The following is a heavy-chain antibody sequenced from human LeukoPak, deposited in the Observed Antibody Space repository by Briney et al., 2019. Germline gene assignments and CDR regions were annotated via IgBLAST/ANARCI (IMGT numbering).Heavy chain of an antibody. CDR1: GGSISSISSNNYH. Sequence: SETLSLTCIVSGGSISSISSNNYHWGWIRQPPGKGLEWIGGIYYSGSTYYNPSLKSRVTISVDTSKNQFSLKLSSVTAADTALYYCAREMGVVTAHGIDVWGQGTTVTVSS. J-gene: IGHJ6*02. D-gene: IGHD4-23*01. V-gene: IGHV4-39*02. CDR3: AREMGVVTAHGIDV. CDR2: IYYSGST.